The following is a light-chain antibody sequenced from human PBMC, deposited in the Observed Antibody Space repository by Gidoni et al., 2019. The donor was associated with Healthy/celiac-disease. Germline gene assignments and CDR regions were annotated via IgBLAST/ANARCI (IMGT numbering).Light chain of an antibody. V-gene: IGKV1-33*01. J-gene: IGKJ2*02. Sequence: DIQMTQSPSSLSASVGDRVTITCQASQDISNYLNWYQQKPGKAPKLLIYDASNLETGVPSRFSGSGSGTDFTFTISSLQPEDIATYYCQHRWTFGQXTKLEIK. CDR2: DAS. CDR1: QDISNY. CDR3: QHRWT.